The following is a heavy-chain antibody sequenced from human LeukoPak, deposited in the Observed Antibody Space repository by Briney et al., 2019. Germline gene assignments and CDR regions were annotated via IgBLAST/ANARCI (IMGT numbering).Heavy chain of an antibody. Sequence: GGSLRLSCAASGFTFSSYEMDWVRQAPGKGLEWVSYIRRSGSTIYYAESGTGRFTSSRDNGKSSMYLQMNSLGAEDTAVYYCARETGSSWYLDYYYLDVWGKGTTVTASS. V-gene: IGHV3-48*03. D-gene: IGHD6-13*01. CDR2: IRRSGSTI. CDR3: ARETGSSWYLDYYYLDV. CDR1: GFTFSSYE. J-gene: IGHJ6*03.